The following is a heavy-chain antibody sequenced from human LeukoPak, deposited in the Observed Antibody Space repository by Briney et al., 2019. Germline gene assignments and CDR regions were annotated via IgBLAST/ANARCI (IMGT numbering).Heavy chain of an antibody. CDR2: IYYSGST. Sequence: SETLSLTSTVSGGSISSNSYYWGWIRQPPGKGLKWIGSIYYSGSTYYNPSLKSRVTISVDTSKNQFSLKLNSVTAADTAVYYCARNRYYYGSGNYGVPNWFDPWGQGTLVTVSS. CDR3: ARNRYYYGSGNYGVPNWFDP. CDR1: GGSISSNSYY. D-gene: IGHD3-10*01. J-gene: IGHJ5*02. V-gene: IGHV4-39*01.